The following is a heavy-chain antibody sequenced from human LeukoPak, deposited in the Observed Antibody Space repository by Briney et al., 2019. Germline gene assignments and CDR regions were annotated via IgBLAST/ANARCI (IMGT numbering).Heavy chain of an antibody. J-gene: IGHJ3*02. CDR3: TSVVVTASYAFDI. D-gene: IGHD2-21*02. CDR1: GFTFSSYG. V-gene: IGHV3-30*03. CDR2: ISYDGSNK. Sequence: PGGSLRLSCAASGFTFSSYGMHWVRQAPGKGLEWVAVISYDGSNKYYADSVKGRFTISRDNSKNTAYLQMNSLKTEDTAVYYCTSVVVTASYAFDIWGQGTMVTVSS.